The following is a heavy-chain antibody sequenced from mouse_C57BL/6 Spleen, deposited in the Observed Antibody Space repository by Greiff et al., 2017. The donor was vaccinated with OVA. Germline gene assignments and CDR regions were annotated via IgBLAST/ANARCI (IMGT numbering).Heavy chain of an antibody. J-gene: IGHJ3*01. V-gene: IGHV5-4*01. D-gene: IGHD2-4*01. CDR1: GFTFSSYA. Sequence: EVQRVESGGGLVKPGGSLKLSCAASGFTFSSYAMSWVRQTPEKRLEWVATISDGGSYTYYPDNVKGRFTISRDNAKNNLYLQMSHLKSEDTAMYYCARGDYDGPLAYWGQGTLVTVSA. CDR2: ISDGGSYT. CDR3: ARGDYDGPLAY.